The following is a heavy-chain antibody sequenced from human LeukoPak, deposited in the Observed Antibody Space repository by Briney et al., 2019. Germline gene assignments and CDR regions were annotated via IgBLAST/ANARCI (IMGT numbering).Heavy chain of an antibody. D-gene: IGHD4-11*01. J-gene: IGHJ6*02. V-gene: IGHV4-59*02. CDR2: VYYSGSA. CDR3: ARDGSNWSNDYYHGVDV. CDR1: GDSVTTYY. Sequence: SETLSLTCTVSGDSVTTYYWSWIRQPPWKGLEWLGYVYYSGSATYNPSLKSRVTISVDTSKNQFSLRLSSVTAADTAVYYCARDGSNWSNDYYHGVDVWGQGTTVTVSS.